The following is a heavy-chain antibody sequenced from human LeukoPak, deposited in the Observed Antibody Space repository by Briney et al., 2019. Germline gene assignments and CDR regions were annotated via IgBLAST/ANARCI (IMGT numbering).Heavy chain of an antibody. CDR2: IRDKAKSYAT. J-gene: IGHJ6*03. CDR1: GFTFSDHY. D-gene: IGHD2-2*02. V-gene: IGHV3-72*01. Sequence: GGSLRLSCAASGFTFSDHYMDWVRQAPGKGLEWVGRIRDKAKSYATEYAASVKGRSTISRDDSKSIAYLQMNSLKTEDTAVYYYTRSDERVLYCSSTSCYMRSTYYYYYYMDVWGKGTTVTVSS. CDR3: TRSDERVLYCSSTSCYMRSTYYYYYYMDV.